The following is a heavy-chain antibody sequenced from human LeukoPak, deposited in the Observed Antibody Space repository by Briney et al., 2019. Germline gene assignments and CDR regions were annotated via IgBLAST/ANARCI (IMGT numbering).Heavy chain of an antibody. Sequence: GGSLRLSCAASGFTFSCYGMHWVRQAPGKGLEWVAVISDDGSNKYYADSVKGRLTISRDNSKNTLYLQMNSLRVEDTAVYYCAKGSRATNSWYYYGMDVWGQGTTVTVSS. D-gene: IGHD4-23*01. CDR1: GFTFSCYG. CDR3: AKGSRATNSWYYYGMDV. V-gene: IGHV3-30*18. J-gene: IGHJ6*02. CDR2: ISDDGSNK.